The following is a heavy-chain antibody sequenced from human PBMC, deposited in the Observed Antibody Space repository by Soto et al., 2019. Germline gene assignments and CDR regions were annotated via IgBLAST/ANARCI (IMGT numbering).Heavy chain of an antibody. V-gene: IGHV5-51*01. CDR2: IDPSDSDT. J-gene: IGHJ6*02. D-gene: IGHD6-19*01. CDR3: ARHTLAGKTDYYHGVDV. Sequence: GESLKISCKGSGYSFTSYWISWVRQMPGKGLEWMGRIDPSDSDTRYSPSFQGQVIISADESISTAYLQWSSLKASDTVMYYCARHTLAGKTDYYHGVDVWGQGTTVTVSS. CDR1: GYSFTSYW.